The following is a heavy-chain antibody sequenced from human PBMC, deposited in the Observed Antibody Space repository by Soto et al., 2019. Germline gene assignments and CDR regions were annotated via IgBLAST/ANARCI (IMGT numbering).Heavy chain of an antibody. CDR1: GFTFSSYA. CDR2: ISGRGDDT. Sequence: GGSLRLSCAASGFTFSSYAMSCVRQAPGKGLEWVSTISGRGDDTYYTDSVKGRFTISRDNSKNTLYVHMNSLRAEDTAVYYCARAQPTYSSSYFDYWGQGTLVTVSS. CDR3: ARAQPTYSSSYFDY. V-gene: IGHV3-23*01. D-gene: IGHD3-22*01. J-gene: IGHJ4*02.